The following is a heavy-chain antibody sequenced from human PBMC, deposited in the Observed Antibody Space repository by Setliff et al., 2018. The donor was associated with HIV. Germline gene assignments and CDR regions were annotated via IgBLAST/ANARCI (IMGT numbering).Heavy chain of an antibody. J-gene: IGHJ4*02. CDR1: GYTFTSYG. Sequence: GASVKVSCKASGYTFTSYGINWVRQAPGQGLEWMGWINAGNGDTKYSQKFQGRVTITADTSASTMYMELSSLRSEDTAVYYCARVGNNRLQFFDHWGQGTLVTVS. CDR2: INAGNGDT. V-gene: IGHV1-3*01. D-gene: IGHD5-12*01. CDR3: ARVGNNRLQFFDH.